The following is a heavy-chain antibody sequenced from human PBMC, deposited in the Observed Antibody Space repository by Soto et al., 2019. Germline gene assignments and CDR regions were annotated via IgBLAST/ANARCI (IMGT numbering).Heavy chain of an antibody. J-gene: IGHJ6*02. Sequence: PGGSLRLSCAASGFTFSSYGMHWVRQAPGKRLEWVAVXSYXXSXXXXXDXXXGRFTISRDNSKNTLYLQMNSLRAEDTAVYYCANSRWFGEIDGMDVWGQGTTVTVSS. CDR3: ANSRWFGEIDGMDV. CDR2: XSYXXSXX. V-gene: IGHV3-30*18. CDR1: GFTFSSYG. D-gene: IGHD3-10*01.